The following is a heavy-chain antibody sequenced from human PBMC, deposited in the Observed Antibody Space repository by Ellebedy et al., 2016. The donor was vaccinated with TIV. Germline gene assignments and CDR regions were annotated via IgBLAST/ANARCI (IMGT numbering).Heavy chain of an antibody. D-gene: IGHD3-10*01. CDR3: ARDHPGITMGTAPGY. Sequence: GESLKISCAASGFTFSSYGMHWVRQAPGKGLEWVAVISYDGSNKYYADSVKGRFTISRDNSKNTLYLQMNSLRAEDTAVYYCARDHPGITMGTAPGYWGQGTLVTVSS. CDR1: GFTFSSYG. CDR2: ISYDGSNK. J-gene: IGHJ4*02. V-gene: IGHV3-30*19.